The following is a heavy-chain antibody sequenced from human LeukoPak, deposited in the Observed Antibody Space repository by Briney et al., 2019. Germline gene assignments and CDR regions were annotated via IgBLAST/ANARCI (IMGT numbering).Heavy chain of an antibody. CDR1: GGSISPNF. Sequence: SETLSLTCKVSGGSISPNFWSWIRQAPGKGLEWIGYISYSGTTNYNPSLKNRITISVDTSKNQFSLNVTSVTAADTAVYYCARLHGVIVVVITIWGQGTLVTVSS. J-gene: IGHJ4*02. D-gene: IGHD3-22*01. V-gene: IGHV4-59*12. CDR3: ARLHGVIVVVITI. CDR2: ISYSGTT.